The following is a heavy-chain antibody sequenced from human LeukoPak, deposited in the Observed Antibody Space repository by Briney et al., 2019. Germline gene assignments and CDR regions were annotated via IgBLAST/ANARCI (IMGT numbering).Heavy chain of an antibody. J-gene: IGHJ3*02. CDR3: AKGSSGWLPGGDAFDI. CDR2: IKQDGSEK. D-gene: IGHD6-19*01. CDR1: GLTFINYN. V-gene: IGHV3-7*01. Sequence: PGGSLRLSCAASGLTFINYNMNWVRQAPGKGLEWVANIKQDGSEKYYVDSVKGRFTISRDNAKNSLYLQMNSLRAEDTAVYYCAKGSSGWLPGGDAFDIWGQGTMVTVSS.